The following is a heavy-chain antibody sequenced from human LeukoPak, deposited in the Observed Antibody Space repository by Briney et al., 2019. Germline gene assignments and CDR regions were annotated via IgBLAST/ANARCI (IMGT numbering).Heavy chain of an antibody. CDR1: GFTVTSNY. CDR3: ARASSAAAGYYFDY. D-gene: IGHD6-13*01. J-gene: IGHJ4*02. V-gene: IGHV3-66*01. CDR2: IYSGGTT. Sequence: QSGGSLRLYCAASGFTVTSNYMSWVRQAPGKGLEWVSVIYSGGTTYYADSVKGRFTISRDNSKNTLYLQMNSLRAEDTAVYYCARASSAAAGYYFDYWGQGTLVTVSS.